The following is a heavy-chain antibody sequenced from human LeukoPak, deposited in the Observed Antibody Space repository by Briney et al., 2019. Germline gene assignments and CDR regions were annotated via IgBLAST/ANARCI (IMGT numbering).Heavy chain of an antibody. V-gene: IGHV4-4*07. CDR3: ARSGYDFWSGYYLDY. CDR2: IYTSGRT. D-gene: IGHD3-3*01. CDR1: GGSISYYY. J-gene: IGHJ4*02. Sequence: SETLSLTCTVSGGSISYYYWNWIRQPAGKGLEWIGRIYTSGRTYYNPSLKSRVSMSVDTSKNQFSLKLSSVTAADTAVYYCARSGYDFWSGYYLDYWGQGTLVTVSS.